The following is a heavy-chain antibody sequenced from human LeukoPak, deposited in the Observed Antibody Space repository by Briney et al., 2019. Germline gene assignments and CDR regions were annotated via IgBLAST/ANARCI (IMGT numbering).Heavy chain of an antibody. CDR1: GGSISSYY. CDR2: IYYSGST. D-gene: IGHD3-16*01. V-gene: IGHV4-59*12. CDR3: ASSYESNWFDP. J-gene: IGHJ5*02. Sequence: SETLSLTCTVSGGSISSYYWSWIRQPPGKGLEWIGYIYYSGSTNYNPSLKSRVTTSVDTSKNQFSLKLSSVTAADTAVYYCASSYESNWFDPWGQGTLVTVSS.